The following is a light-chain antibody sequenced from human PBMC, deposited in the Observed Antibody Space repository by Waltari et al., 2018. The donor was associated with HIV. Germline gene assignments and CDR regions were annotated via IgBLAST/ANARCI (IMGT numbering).Light chain of an antibody. CDR2: DAS. CDR3: QQRSNWPALT. V-gene: IGKV3-11*01. CDR1: QSVSSN. J-gene: IGKJ4*01. Sequence: ERVMTQSPATLSVSPGDRATLSCRASQSVSSNLAWYQQKPGQAPRLLIYDASNRATGIPARFSGSGSGTDFTLTISSLEPEDFAVYYCQQRSNWPALTFGGGTKVEIK.